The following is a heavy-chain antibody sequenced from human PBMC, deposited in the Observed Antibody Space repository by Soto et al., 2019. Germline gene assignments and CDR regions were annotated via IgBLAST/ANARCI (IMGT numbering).Heavy chain of an antibody. J-gene: IGHJ6*03. Sequence: GGSLRLSCAASGFTLSSYWMSWVRQAPGKGLEWVANIKQDGSEKYYVDSVKGRFTISRDNAKNSLYLQMNSLRAEDTAVYYCARVKYGSGSYYYYYYYMDVWGKGTTVTVSS. CDR2: IKQDGSEK. D-gene: IGHD3-10*01. V-gene: IGHV3-7*01. CDR1: GFTLSSYW. CDR3: ARVKYGSGSYYYYYYYMDV.